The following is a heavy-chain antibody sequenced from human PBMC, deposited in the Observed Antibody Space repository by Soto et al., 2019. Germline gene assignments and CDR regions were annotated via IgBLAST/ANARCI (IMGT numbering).Heavy chain of an antibody. CDR2: ISGSGGST. CDR3: AKRQLVLYYYYMDV. D-gene: IGHD6-6*01. CDR1: GFTFSSYA. Sequence: GGSLRLSCAASGFTFSSYAMSWVRQAPGKGLEWVSAISGSGGSTYYADSVKGRFTISRDNSKNTLYLQMNSLRAEDTAVYYCAKRQLVLYYYYMDVWGKGTTVTVSS. J-gene: IGHJ6*03. V-gene: IGHV3-23*01.